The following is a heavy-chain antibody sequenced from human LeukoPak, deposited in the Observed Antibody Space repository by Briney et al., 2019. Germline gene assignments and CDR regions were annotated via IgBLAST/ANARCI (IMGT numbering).Heavy chain of an antibody. Sequence: SETLSLTCTVSGGSISSYYWSWIRQPPGKGLEWIGYIYYSGSTNYNPSLNSRVTISVDTSKNQFSLKLSSVTAADTAVYYCARSPRTPDFDYWGQGTLVTVSS. CDR3: ARSPRTPDFDY. J-gene: IGHJ4*02. D-gene: IGHD1-14*01. CDR1: GGSISSYY. CDR2: IYYSGST. V-gene: IGHV4-59*01.